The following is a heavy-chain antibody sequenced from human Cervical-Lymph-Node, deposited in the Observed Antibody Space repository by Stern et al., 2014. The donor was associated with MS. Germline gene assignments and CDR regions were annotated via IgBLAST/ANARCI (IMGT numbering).Heavy chain of an antibody. CDR2: IYSGGST. D-gene: IGHD3/OR15-3a*01. CDR3: ARSPWETPMISDFWFDP. CDR1: GGSLSPFY. V-gene: IGHV4-59*01. J-gene: IGHJ5*02. Sequence: QVQLQESGPGLVRPSETLSLTCTVSGGSLSPFYWSWIRQPPGKGLEWIGYIYSGGSTNYNPSFDTRLTISLNAPKKEVTLTLYSVTAADTAIYYCARSPWETPMISDFWFDPWGQGTLVTVSS.